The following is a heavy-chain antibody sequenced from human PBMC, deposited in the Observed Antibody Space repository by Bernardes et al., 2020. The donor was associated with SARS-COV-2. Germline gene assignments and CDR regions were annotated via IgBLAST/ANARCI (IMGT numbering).Heavy chain of an antibody. CDR2: INGVGGT. CDR3: AKDYMEGGATQLFDY. Sequence: GGSLRLCCAASGFTFTSYALSWVRQAPGKGLEWVSGINGVGGTYYADSVKGRFTISRDISTKMLFLQMNSLRAEDTAIYYCAKDYMEGGATQLFDYWGQGTLVTVSS. V-gene: IGHV3-23*01. J-gene: IGHJ4*02. D-gene: IGHD1-1*01. CDR1: GFTFTSYA.